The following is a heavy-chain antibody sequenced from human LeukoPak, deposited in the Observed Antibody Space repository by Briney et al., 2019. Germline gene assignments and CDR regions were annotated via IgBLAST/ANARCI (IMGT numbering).Heavy chain of an antibody. Sequence: ESSETLSLTCTVSGGSISSSSYYWGWIRQPPGKGLEWIGSTYYSGSTYYNPSLKSRVTISVDTSKNQFSLKLSSVTAADTAVYYCARRESSGWYGYSGSYNDAFDIWGQGTMVTVSS. CDR2: TYYSGST. CDR1: GGSISSSSYY. CDR3: ARRESSGWYGYSGSYNDAFDI. D-gene: IGHD1-26*01. J-gene: IGHJ3*02. V-gene: IGHV4-39*01.